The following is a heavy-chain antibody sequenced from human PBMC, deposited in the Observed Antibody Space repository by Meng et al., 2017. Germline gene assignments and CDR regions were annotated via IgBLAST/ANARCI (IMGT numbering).Heavy chain of an antibody. CDR1: DYSVTSNG. V-gene: IGHV1-18*01. Sequence: PVHSGAEVKSPGASRKVSHKASDYSVTSNGISWVHQAPRKGREWMRWIGAYNGNTKYAQNLQGRVTMTTDTATSTAYLELRIMRSDDTAVYYCASSSSGGYYWWFDPWGQGTLVTVSS. D-gene: IGHD1-26*01. J-gene: IGHJ5*02. CDR2: IGAYNGNT. CDR3: ASSSSGGYYWWFDP.